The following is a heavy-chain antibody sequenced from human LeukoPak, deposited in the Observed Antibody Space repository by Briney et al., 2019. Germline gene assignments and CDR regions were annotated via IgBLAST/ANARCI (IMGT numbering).Heavy chain of an antibody. CDR1: GFTFGDYL. D-gene: IGHD6-19*01. J-gene: IGHJ4*02. CDR3: GSGSGWYSPDY. V-gene: IGHV3-49*03. CDR2: IRSKAYGGTP. Sequence: GGSLRLSCTVSGFTFGDYLMNWFRQAPGKGLEWVGFIRSKAYGGTPEYAASVRGRFTISRDDSKSIAHLQMNSLKTEDTAVYYCGSGSGWYSPDYWGQGTLVTVSS.